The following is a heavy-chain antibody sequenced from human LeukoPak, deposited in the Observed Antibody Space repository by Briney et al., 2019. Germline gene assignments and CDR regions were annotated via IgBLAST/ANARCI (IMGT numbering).Heavy chain of an antibody. CDR2: IFYSGST. V-gene: IGHV4-59*01. CDR3: AGSSARYFDH. Sequence: SETLSLTCTVSGDSISSYYWSWIRQPPGEGLQWIGYIFYSGSTNYNASLRSRVAISVDTSKNQFSLRLTSVTAADTAVYYCAGSSARYFDHWGQGALVTVSS. CDR1: GDSISSYY. J-gene: IGHJ4*02. D-gene: IGHD1-26*01.